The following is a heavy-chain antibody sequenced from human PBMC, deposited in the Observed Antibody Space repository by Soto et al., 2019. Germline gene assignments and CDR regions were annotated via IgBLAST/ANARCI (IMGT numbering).Heavy chain of an antibody. J-gene: IGHJ1*01. V-gene: IGHV1-69*08. CDR3: ARDETSVTTSLIYFQH. CDR2: IIPILGIA. Sequence: QVQLVQSGAEVKKPGSSVKVSCKASGGTFSSYTISWVRQAPGQGLEWMGRIIPILGIANYAQKFQGRVTITADKSTSTAYMELSSLRSEDTAVYYCARDETSVTTSLIYFQHLGQGTLVTVSS. CDR1: GGTFSSYT. D-gene: IGHD4-17*01.